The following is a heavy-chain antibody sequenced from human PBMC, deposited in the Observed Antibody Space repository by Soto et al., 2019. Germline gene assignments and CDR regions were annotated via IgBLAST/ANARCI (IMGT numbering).Heavy chain of an antibody. CDR1: GFTFSSYW. CDR3: ARDQGNYGDYSGPQGDY. V-gene: IGHV3-7*01. J-gene: IGHJ4*02. CDR2: IKQDGSEK. Sequence: GGSLRLSCAASGFTFSSYWMSWVRQAPGKGLEWVANIKQDGSEKYYVDSVKGRFTISRDNAKNSLYLQMNSLRAEDTAVYYCARDQGNYGDYSGPQGDYWGQGTLVTVSS. D-gene: IGHD4-17*01.